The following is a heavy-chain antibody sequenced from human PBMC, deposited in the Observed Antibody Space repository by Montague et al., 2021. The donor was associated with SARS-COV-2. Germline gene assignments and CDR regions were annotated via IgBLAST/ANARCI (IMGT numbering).Heavy chain of an antibody. Sequence: PALVKPTQTLTLTCTLSGFSLSTSGMCVSWIRQPPGKALEWLALIDWDDDKYYSTSLKTRLTISKDTSKNQVVLTMTNMDPVDTATYCCARIRDYDILTGSYSGFDYWGQGTLVTVSS. CDR2: IDWDDDK. J-gene: IGHJ4*02. V-gene: IGHV2-70*01. D-gene: IGHD3-9*01. CDR3: ARIRDYDILTGSYSGFDY. CDR1: GFSLSTSGMC.